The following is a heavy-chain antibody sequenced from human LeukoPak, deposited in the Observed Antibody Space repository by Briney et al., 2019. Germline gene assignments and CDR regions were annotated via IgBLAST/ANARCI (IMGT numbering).Heavy chain of an antibody. CDR1: GFTFSSYR. V-gene: IGHV3-21*01. J-gene: IGHJ4*02. D-gene: IGHD6-13*01. Sequence: MPGGSLRLSCAASGFTFSSYRMTWVRQAPGKGLEWVSSISSSSSYIYYADSVKGRFTISRDNAKNSLYLQMNSLRAEDTAVYYCARSPTPIAAAVIWGQGTLVTVSS. CDR2: ISSSSSYI. CDR3: ARSPTPIAAAVI.